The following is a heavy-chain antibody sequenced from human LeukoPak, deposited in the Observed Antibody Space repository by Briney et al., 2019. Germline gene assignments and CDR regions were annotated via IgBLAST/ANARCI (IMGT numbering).Heavy chain of an antibody. CDR1: GFTFSNYG. CDR2: MSYDGTHK. D-gene: IGHD4-17*01. J-gene: IGHJ4*02. Sequence: GGSLRLSCAVSGFTFSNYGLHWVRQAPGKGLEWVAFMSYDGTHKYYADSARGRFTISRDNSKSTLFLQMNSLRTEDTAVYYCAKDFGYGDCFDYWGQGTVVTVSS. CDR3: AKDFGYGDCFDY. V-gene: IGHV3-30*18.